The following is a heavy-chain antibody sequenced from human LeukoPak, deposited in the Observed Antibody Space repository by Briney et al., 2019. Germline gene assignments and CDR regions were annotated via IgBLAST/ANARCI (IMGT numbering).Heavy chain of an antibody. Sequence: ASVKGSCKASGGTFSSDAVSWVRQAPGQGLEWMGGIIPFFGTANYAQKFQGRVTITAAKSTSTAYMELSSLRSEDTAVYYCARVGSGSYYFDYWGQGTLVTVSS. CDR2: IIPFFGTA. CDR3: ARVGSGSYYFDY. J-gene: IGHJ4*02. CDR1: GGTFSSDA. V-gene: IGHV1-69*06. D-gene: IGHD3-10*01.